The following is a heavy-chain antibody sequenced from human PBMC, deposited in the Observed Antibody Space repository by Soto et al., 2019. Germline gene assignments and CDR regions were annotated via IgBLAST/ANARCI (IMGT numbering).Heavy chain of an antibody. CDR1: GGSISSSSYY. Sequence: SETLSLTCTVSGGSISSSSYYWGWIRQPPGKGLEWIGSIYYSGSTYYNPSLKSRVTISVDTSKNQFSLKLSSVTAADTAVYYCARQRYCSGGSCYKRESPGWFDPWGQGTLVTVSS. J-gene: IGHJ5*02. CDR2: IYYSGST. D-gene: IGHD2-15*01. CDR3: ARQRYCSGGSCYKRESPGWFDP. V-gene: IGHV4-39*01.